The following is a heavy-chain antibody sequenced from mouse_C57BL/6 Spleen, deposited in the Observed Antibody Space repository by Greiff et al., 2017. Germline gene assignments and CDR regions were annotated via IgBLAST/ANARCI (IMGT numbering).Heavy chain of an antibody. D-gene: IGHD3-3*01. CDR2: IRSKSNNYAT. Sequence: DVMLVESGGGLVQPKGSLKLSCAASGFSFNTYAMNWVRQAPGKGLEWVARIRSKSNNYATYYADSVKDRFTISRDDSESMLYLQMNNLKTEDTAMYYCVRQGDAGFDYWGQGTTLTVSS. CDR3: VRQGDAGFDY. J-gene: IGHJ2*01. V-gene: IGHV10-1*01. CDR1: GFSFNTYA.